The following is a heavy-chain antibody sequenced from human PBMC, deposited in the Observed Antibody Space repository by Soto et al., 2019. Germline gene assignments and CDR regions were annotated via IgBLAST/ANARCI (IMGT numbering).Heavy chain of an antibody. CDR1: GGSFSTYA. V-gene: IGHV1-69*06. CDR2: IIPIFGTP. Sequence: ASVKVSCKASGGSFSTYAISWVRQAPGQGLEWMGGIIPIFGTPNYAQKFQGRVTITADRSTSTACLELNSLRSEDTAVYYCAAPRTDGYKVPDPSTYYYYGLDVWGQGTTVTVSS. J-gene: IGHJ6*02. CDR3: AAPRTDGYKVPDPSTYYYYGLDV. D-gene: IGHD5-12*01.